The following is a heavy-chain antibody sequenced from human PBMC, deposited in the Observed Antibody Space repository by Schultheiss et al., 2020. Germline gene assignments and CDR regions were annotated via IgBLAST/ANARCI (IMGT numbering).Heavy chain of an antibody. CDR1: GFTFSSYG. J-gene: IGHJ4*02. V-gene: IGHV3-9*01. Sequence: GGSLRLSCAASGFTFSSYGMHWVRQAPGKGLEWVSGISWNSGSIGYADSVKGRFTIYRDNAKNSLYLQMNSLRAEDTAVYHCAKYNCYSGPYRLDFWGQGTLVTVSS. CDR3: AKYNCYSGPYRLDF. CDR2: ISWNSGSI. D-gene: IGHD2-21*01.